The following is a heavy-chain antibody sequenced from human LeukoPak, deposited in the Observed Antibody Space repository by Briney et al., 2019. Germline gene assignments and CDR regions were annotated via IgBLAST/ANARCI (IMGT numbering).Heavy chain of an antibody. CDR3: ARSENGDYVA. Sequence: GGSLRLSCAASGFTLSSYAMSWVRQAPGKGLEWVSTISGSGATTYFSDSVKGRFTISRDNSKNTLYLQMNSLRGEDTAVYYCARSENGDYVAWGQGALVTVYS. V-gene: IGHV3-23*01. D-gene: IGHD4-17*01. J-gene: IGHJ5*02. CDR1: GFTLSSYA. CDR2: ISGSGATT.